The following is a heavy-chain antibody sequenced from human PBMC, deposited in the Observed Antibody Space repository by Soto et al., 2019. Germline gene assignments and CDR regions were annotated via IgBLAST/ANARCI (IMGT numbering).Heavy chain of an antibody. CDR3: AGGDFDY. V-gene: IGHV3-21*01. CDR1: GFTFSSYS. Sequence: EVQLVESGGGLVKPGGSLRLSCAASGFTFSSYSMNWVRQAPGKGLEWVSSISSSSSYIYYADSVKGRFTNSRDNAKNSLYLQMNSLRAEDTGLYYCAGGDFDYWGQGTLVTVSS. CDR2: ISSSSSYI. J-gene: IGHJ4*02.